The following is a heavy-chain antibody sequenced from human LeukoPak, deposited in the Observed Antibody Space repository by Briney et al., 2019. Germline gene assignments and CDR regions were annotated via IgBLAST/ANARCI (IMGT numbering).Heavy chain of an antibody. CDR1: GGSISSYY. D-gene: IGHD3-10*01. V-gene: IGHV4-4*07. Sequence: SETLSLTCTVSGGSISSYYWNWIRQPAGKGLEWIGRIYSTGSTNYNPSPKSRVTMSVDTSNYQFSLKLSSMTAAATAAYYCARVGSGSSFDYWGQGTLVTVSS. CDR3: ARVGSGSSFDY. J-gene: IGHJ4*02. CDR2: IYSTGST.